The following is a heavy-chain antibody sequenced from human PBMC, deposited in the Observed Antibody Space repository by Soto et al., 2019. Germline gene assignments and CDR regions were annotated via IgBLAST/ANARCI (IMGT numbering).Heavy chain of an antibody. Sequence: ASVKVSCKASGYSFTSYAMHWVRQAPGQRLEWMGWINAGNGNTKYSQRFQGRVAITRDTSASTAYMELSSLRSEDTAVYYRARDSGGMDVWGQGTTFTVSS. CDR3: ARDSGGMDV. CDR2: INAGNGNT. CDR1: GYSFTSYA. V-gene: IGHV1-3*01. J-gene: IGHJ6*02.